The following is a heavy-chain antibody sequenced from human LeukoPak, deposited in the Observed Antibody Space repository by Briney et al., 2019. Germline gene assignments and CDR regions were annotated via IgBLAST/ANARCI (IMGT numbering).Heavy chain of an antibody. D-gene: IGHD3-10*01. V-gene: IGHV3-21*01. Sequence: GGSLRLSCAASGFTFNSYTMNWVRQAPGKGLEWVSSISSSGGYTYYADSVKGRFTISRDNAKNSLYLQMSSLRAEDTAVYYCARDYYYGSGSYDYWGQGILVTVSS. CDR3: ARDYYYGSGSYDY. CDR2: ISSSGGYT. CDR1: GFTFNSYT. J-gene: IGHJ4*02.